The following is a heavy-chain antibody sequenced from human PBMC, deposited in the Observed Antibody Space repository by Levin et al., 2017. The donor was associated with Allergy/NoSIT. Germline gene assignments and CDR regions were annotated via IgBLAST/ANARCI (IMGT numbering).Heavy chain of an antibody. CDR2: ISGGGGDT. D-gene: IGHD6-13*01. CDR1: GFIFSDYA. CDR3: AKDVGGVAAAADY. V-gene: IGHV3-23*01. Sequence: RPGGSLRLSCAASGFIFSDYAMNWVRQAPGKGLRWVSAISGGGGDTYYADSVKGWFTISRDNSKNTLYLQMHNLRDDDTAIYYCAKDVGGVAAAADYWGQGTLVTVSS. J-gene: IGHJ4*02.